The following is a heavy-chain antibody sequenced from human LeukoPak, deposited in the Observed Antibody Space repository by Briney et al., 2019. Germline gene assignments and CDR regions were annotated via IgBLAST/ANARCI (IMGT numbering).Heavy chain of an antibody. CDR2: IIPIFGTA. V-gene: IGHV1-69*13. CDR1: GGTFSSYA. CDR3: ARLLDYYFDY. Sequence: GASVKVSCKASGGTFSSYAISWVRQAPGQGLEWMGGIIPIFGTANYAQKFQDRVTITADESTSTAYMELSSLRSEDTAVYYCARLLDYYFDYWGQGTLVTVSS. J-gene: IGHJ4*02. D-gene: IGHD3/OR15-3a*01.